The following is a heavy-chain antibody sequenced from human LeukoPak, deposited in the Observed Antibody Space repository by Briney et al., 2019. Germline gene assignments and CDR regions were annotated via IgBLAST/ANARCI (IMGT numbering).Heavy chain of an antibody. V-gene: IGHV1-18*01. D-gene: IGHD6-13*01. CDR1: GYTFTSYG. Sequence: ASVKVSCKASGYTFTSYGISWVRQAPGQGLEWMGWISAYNGNTNYAQKLQGRVTMTTDTSTSTAYMELRSLRSGDTAVYYCARVGYSSSWYQPTYYYYYYMDVWGKGTTVTISS. J-gene: IGHJ6*03. CDR2: ISAYNGNT. CDR3: ARVGYSSSWYQPTYYYYYYMDV.